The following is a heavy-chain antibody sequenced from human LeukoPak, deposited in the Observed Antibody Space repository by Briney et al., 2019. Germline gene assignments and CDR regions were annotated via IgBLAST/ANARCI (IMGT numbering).Heavy chain of an antibody. Sequence: GGSLRLSCAASGFTFSNYAMSWVRQAPGKGLEWVSAISGSGGITYYADSVKGRFTISRDNSKNTLFLQMNSLRAEDTAVYYCAKLVDIVVVPAATLDYWGQGTLVTVSS. J-gene: IGHJ4*02. D-gene: IGHD2-2*01. CDR2: ISGSGGIT. CDR1: GFTFSNYA. V-gene: IGHV3-23*01. CDR3: AKLVDIVVVPAATLDY.